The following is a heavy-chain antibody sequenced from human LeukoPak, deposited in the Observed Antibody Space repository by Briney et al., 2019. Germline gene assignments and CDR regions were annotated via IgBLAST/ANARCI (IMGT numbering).Heavy chain of an antibody. CDR2: ISYDGSNK. CDR1: GFTFSSYA. D-gene: IGHD6-13*01. Sequence: PGGSLRPSCAASGFTFSSYAMHWVRQAPGKGLEWVAVISYDGSNKYYADSVKGRFTISRDNSKNTLYLQMNSLRAEDTAVYYCARDGVAAAGTLHYYYYYYMDVWGKGTTVTVSS. J-gene: IGHJ6*03. CDR3: ARDGVAAAGTLHYYYYYYMDV. V-gene: IGHV3-30*04.